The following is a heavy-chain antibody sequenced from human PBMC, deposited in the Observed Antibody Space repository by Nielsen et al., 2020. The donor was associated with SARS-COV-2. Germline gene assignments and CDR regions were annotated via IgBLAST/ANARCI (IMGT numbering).Heavy chain of an antibody. D-gene: IGHD6-19*01. V-gene: IGHV3-23*01. Sequence: GESLKISCAASGFTFSSYAMSWVRQAPGKGLEWVSAISGSGGSTYYADSVKGRFTISRDNSKNTLYLQMSSLRAEDTAVYYCAKMSPPGIAVGTAEYFQHWGQGTLVTVSS. CDR3: AKMSPPGIAVGTAEYFQH. CDR2: ISGSGGST. J-gene: IGHJ1*01. CDR1: GFTFSSYA.